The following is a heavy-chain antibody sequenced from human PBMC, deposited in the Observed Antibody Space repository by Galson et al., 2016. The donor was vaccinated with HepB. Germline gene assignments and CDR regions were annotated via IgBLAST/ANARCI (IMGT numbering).Heavy chain of an antibody. D-gene: IGHD1-7*01. J-gene: IGHJ1*01. CDR2: IYPGDSDT. V-gene: IGHV5-51*01. CDR1: GYTFTNYW. Sequence: QSGAEVKKPGESLKISCEASGYTFTNYWIAWVRQMPGKGLEWMGMIYPGDSDTTYSPSFQGQVTISADKSISSAYLQWSSLKASDTAMYYCATTGSSIQTWNYGPRGPMGFQHWGQGTLVTVSS. CDR3: ATTGSSIQTWNYGPRGPMGFQH.